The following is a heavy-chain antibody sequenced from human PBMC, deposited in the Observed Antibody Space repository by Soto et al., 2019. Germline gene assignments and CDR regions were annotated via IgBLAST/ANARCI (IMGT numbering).Heavy chain of an antibody. D-gene: IGHD6-13*01. CDR2: IYYSGST. V-gene: IGHV4-30-4*01. CDR1: GGSISSGDYY. J-gene: IGHJ4*02. CDR3: ARDVLAAAGPSSYYFDY. Sequence: SETLSLTCTVSGGSISSGDYYWSWIRQPPGKGLEWIGYIYYSGSTYYNPSLKSRVTISVDTSKNQFSLKLSSVTAADTAVYYCARDVLAAAGPSSYYFDYWGQGTLVTVS.